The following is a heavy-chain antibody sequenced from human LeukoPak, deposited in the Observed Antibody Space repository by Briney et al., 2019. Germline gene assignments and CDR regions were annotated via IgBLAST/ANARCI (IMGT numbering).Heavy chain of an antibody. Sequence: PGGSLRLSCAASGFTLSTYWMTWVRQAPGKGLEWVAVIWYDGSNKYYADSVKGRFTISRDNSKNTLYLQMNSLRAEDTAVYYCARDLVGEFDYWGQGTLVTVSS. J-gene: IGHJ4*02. D-gene: IGHD1-26*01. CDR1: GFTLSTYW. V-gene: IGHV3-33*08. CDR2: IWYDGSNK. CDR3: ARDLVGEFDY.